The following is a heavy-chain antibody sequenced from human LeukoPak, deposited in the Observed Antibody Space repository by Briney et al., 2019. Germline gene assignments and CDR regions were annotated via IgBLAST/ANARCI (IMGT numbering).Heavy chain of an antibody. CDR1: GYTFTNYG. V-gene: IGHV1-18*01. J-gene: IGHJ4*02. CDR3: ARQEVGRFNFDN. Sequence: ASVKVSCKASGYTFTNYGISWVRQAPGQGLEWVGWFSVYNGNTNYAQKFQGRVTMTTDTSTSTAYMDLRSLRSDDTAVYYCARQEVGRFNFDNWGQGTLVTVSS. D-gene: IGHD1-26*01. CDR2: FSVYNGNT.